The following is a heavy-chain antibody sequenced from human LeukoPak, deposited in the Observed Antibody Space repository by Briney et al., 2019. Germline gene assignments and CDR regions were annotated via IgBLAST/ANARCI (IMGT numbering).Heavy chain of an antibody. V-gene: IGHV3-23*01. CDR2: TGSTDI. CDR1: GFTFNICA. CDR3: AKDATPGNSIWDYFAF. D-gene: IGHD1-7*01. J-gene: IGHJ4*02. Sequence: GGSLTLSCAASGFTFNICAMSWVRQAPGKGLEWVSSTGSTDIYYADSVKGRFTVSRDNSKNTLYLHLNSLRAEDSAVYYCAKDATPGNSIWDYFAFWGQGTVVTVSS.